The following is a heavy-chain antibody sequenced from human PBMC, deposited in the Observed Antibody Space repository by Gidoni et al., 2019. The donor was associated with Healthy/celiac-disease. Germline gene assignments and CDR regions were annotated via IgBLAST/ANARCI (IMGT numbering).Heavy chain of an antibody. V-gene: IGHV3-15*01. D-gene: IGHD5-18*01. Sequence: EVQLVESGGGLVKPGGSLRLSCAASGFTFSNAWMSWVRQAPGKGLAWVGRIKSKTDGGTTDYAAPVKGRFTISRDDSKNTLYLQMNSLKTEDTAVYYCTTDVDTAMAIYGMDVWGQGTTVTVSS. CDR1: GFTFSNAW. CDR3: TTDVDTAMAIYGMDV. J-gene: IGHJ6*02. CDR2: IKSKTDGGTT.